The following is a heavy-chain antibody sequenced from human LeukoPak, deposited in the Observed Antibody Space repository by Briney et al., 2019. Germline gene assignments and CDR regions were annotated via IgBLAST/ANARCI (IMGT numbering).Heavy chain of an antibody. CDR2: ISYDGSNK. V-gene: IGHV3-30*04. Sequence: GGSLRLSCAASGFTFSSYAMHWVRQAPGKGLEWVAVISYDGSNKYYADSVKGRFTISRDNSKNTLYLQMNSLRAEDTAVYYCAGSTGYSTPWGQGTLVTVSS. CDR1: GFTFSSYA. J-gene: IGHJ5*02. CDR3: AGSTGYSTP. D-gene: IGHD6-13*01.